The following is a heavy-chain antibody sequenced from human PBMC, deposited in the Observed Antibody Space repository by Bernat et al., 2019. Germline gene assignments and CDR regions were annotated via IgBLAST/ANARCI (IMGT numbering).Heavy chain of an antibody. Sequence: QVQLVESGGDVVQPGRSLRLSCAASGFTFSSYGMHWVRQAPGKGLEWVAVISYDGSNKYYADSVKGRFTISRDNSKNTLYLQMNSLRAEDTAVHYCAKDHAPYSSSWYYFDYWGQGTLVTVSS. V-gene: IGHV3-30*18. CDR1: GFTFSSYG. CDR3: AKDHAPYSSSWYYFDY. D-gene: IGHD6-13*01. CDR2: ISYDGSNK. J-gene: IGHJ4*02.